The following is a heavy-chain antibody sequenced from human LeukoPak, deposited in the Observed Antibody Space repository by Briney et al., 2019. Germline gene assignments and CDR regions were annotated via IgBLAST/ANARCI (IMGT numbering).Heavy chain of an antibody. D-gene: IGHD2-2*01. V-gene: IGHV3-15*01. CDR2: IKSKTDGGTT. CDR3: TTDRCSSTSCLYYYGMDV. Sequence: GGSLRLSCAASGFTFSNAWMSWVRQAPGEGLEWVGRIKSKTDGGTTDYAAPVKGRFTISRDDSKNTLYLQMNSLKTEDTAVYYCTTDRCSSTSCLYYYGMDVWGQGTTVTVSS. J-gene: IGHJ6*02. CDR1: GFTFSNAW.